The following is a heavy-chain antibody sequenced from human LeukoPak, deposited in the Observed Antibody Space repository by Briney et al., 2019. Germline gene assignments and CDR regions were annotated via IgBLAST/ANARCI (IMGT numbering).Heavy chain of an antibody. CDR2: INHSGST. CDR3: ARGRDYYDSSGYSPY. CDR1: GGSISSNNW. V-gene: IGHV4-4*02. Sequence: SGTLSLTCAVSGGSISSNNWWGWVRQPPGKGLEWIGEINHSGSTNYNPSLKSRVTISVDTSKNQFSLKLSSVTAADTAVYYCARGRDYYDSSGYSPYWGQGTLVTVSS. J-gene: IGHJ4*02. D-gene: IGHD3-22*01.